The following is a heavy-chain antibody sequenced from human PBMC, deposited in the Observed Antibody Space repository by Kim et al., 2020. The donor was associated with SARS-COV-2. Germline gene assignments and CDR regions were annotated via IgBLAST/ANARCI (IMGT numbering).Heavy chain of an antibody. CDR1: GGSFSGYY. CDR3: ARGTTHLRLGELSFLTPLWYFDL. CDR2: INHSGST. J-gene: IGHJ2*01. Sequence: SETLSLTCAVYGGSFSGYYWSWIRQPPGKGLEWIGEINHSGSTNYNPSLKSRVTISVDTSKNQFSLKLSSVTAADTAVYYCARGTTHLRLGELSFLTPLWYFDLWGRGTLVTVSS. V-gene: IGHV4-34*01. D-gene: IGHD3-16*02.